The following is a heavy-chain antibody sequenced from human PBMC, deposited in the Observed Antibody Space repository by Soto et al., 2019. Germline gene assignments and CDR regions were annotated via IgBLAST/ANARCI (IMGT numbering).Heavy chain of an antibody. J-gene: IGHJ4*02. D-gene: IGHD6-13*01. Sequence: GGSLRLSCAASGFTFTSYAMNWVRLAPGKGLEWVSAISGTGYNTYYADSVKGRFTISRDNTKNTLYLQMNSLRAEDTAVHYCAKAGFSSSWSPTYFDYWGQGTLVTVSS. CDR1: GFTFTSYA. CDR3: AKAGFSSSWSPTYFDY. V-gene: IGHV3-23*01. CDR2: ISGTGYNT.